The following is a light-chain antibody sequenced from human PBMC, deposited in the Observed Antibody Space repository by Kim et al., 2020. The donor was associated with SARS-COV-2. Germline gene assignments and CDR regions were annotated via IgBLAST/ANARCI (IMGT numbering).Light chain of an antibody. CDR2: GAS. Sequence: SVSQGERATLSCRASQSIIINLAWYQQKPGQSPRILVFGASTRATDVPARFSGSGSGVDLTLTISSLQSEDFAVYYCQQYHNWPFNFGQGTKLEI. J-gene: IGKJ2*01. CDR3: QQYHNWPFN. CDR1: QSIIIN. V-gene: IGKV3-15*01.